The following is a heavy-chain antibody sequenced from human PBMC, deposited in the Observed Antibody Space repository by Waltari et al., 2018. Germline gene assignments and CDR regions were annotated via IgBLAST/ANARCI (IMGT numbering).Heavy chain of an antibody. Sequence: QVQLQESGPGLVKPSETLSLTCTVSGASINNYYWSWIRQPPGKGLEWIGSTNYNPSLKSRITISVDTSKKQISLKMSSVTAADTAVYYCARVLADSSGSYHLDHWGQGTLVTVSS. CDR1: GASINNYY. CDR2: ST. D-gene: IGHD6-19*01. J-gene: IGHJ4*02. CDR3: ARVLADSSGSYHLDH. V-gene: IGHV4-59*01.